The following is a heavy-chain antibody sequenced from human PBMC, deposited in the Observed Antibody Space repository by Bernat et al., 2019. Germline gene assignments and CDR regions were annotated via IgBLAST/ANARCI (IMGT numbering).Heavy chain of an antibody. D-gene: IGHD3-22*01. V-gene: IGHV4-39*01. CDR2: IYYSGST. CDR1: GGSITSSSYY. CDR3: ARPTIYDSSGYYFDY. J-gene: IGHJ4*02. Sequence: QLQLQESGPGLVKPSETLSLTCTVSGGSITSSSYYWGWIRQPPGKGLEWVGCIYYSGSTYYYPSLKSRVTISVDTSKNQFSLKLSSVTAADTAVYYCARPTIYDSSGYYFDYWGQGTLVTVSS.